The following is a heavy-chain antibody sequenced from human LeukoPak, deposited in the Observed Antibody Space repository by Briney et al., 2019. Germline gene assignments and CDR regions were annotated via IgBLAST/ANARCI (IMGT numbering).Heavy chain of an antibody. CDR1: GGSISSSSYY. CDR2: IYYSGST. CDR3: ARPYSYGLLHAFDI. D-gene: IGHD5-18*01. J-gene: IGHJ3*02. V-gene: IGHV4-39*01. Sequence: SETLSLTCTVSGGSISSSSYYWGWIRQPPGKGLEWIGSIYYSGSTYYNPSLKSRVTISVDTSKNQFSLKLSSVTAADTAVYNCARPYSYGLLHAFDIWGQGTMVTVSS.